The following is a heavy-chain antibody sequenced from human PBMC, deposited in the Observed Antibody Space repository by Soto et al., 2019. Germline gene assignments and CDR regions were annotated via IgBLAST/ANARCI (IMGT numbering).Heavy chain of an antibody. CDR3: ARSGYCSSTSCYDWFDP. Sequence: ASVKVSCKASGYTFTGYYMHWVRQAPGQGLEWMGWINPNSGGTNYAQKFQGRVTMTRDTSISTAYMELSRLRSDDTAVYYCARSGYCSSTSCYDWFDPWGQGTRVTVS. CDR2: INPNSGGT. V-gene: IGHV1-2*02. J-gene: IGHJ5*02. D-gene: IGHD2-2*01. CDR1: GYTFTGYY.